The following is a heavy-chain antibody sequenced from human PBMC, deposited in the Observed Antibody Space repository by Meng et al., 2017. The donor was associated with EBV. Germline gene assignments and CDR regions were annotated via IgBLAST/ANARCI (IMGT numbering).Heavy chain of an antibody. V-gene: IGHV2-5*02. CDR1: GFSLSTSGVG. J-gene: IGHJ5*02. CDR3: AHRRDEYSSSWYGWFDP. Sequence: QINRKGLGPPPVKPTQTLRLTCTFSGFSLSTSGVGVGWIRQPPGKALEWLALIYWDDDKRYSPSLKSRLTITKDTSKNQVVLTMTNMDPVDTATYYCAHRRDEYSSSWYGWFDPWGQGTLVTVSS. CDR2: IYWDDDK. D-gene: IGHD6-13*01.